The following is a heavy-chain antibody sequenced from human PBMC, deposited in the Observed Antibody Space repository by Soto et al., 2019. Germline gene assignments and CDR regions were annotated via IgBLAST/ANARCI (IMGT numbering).Heavy chain of an antibody. Sequence: QVQLQESGPGLVKPSETLSLTCTVSGGSIDTYYWSWIRQPPGKGLEYIGYISHTGTTDSNPSLKSRVTLSIDTSKNQFSLNLSSVTASDTASYYCARLIRGAAAAFYSWGQGSLVTVSS. D-gene: IGHD6-25*01. V-gene: IGHV4-59*08. CDR2: ISHTGTT. CDR3: ARLIRGAAAAFYS. CDR1: GGSIDTYY. J-gene: IGHJ4*02.